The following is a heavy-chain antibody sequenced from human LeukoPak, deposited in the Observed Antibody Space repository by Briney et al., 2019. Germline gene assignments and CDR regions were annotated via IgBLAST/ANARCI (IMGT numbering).Heavy chain of an antibody. V-gene: IGHV4-59*01. D-gene: IGHD4-17*01. CDR2: IYYSGST. CDR1: GDSISSYY. J-gene: IGHJ3*02. Sequence: SETLSLTCAVSGDSISSYYWSWIRQPPGKGLEWIGYIYYSGSTNYNPSLKSRVTISVDTSKNQFSLKLSSVTAADTAVYYCARGLTVTSAFDIWGQGTMVTVSS. CDR3: ARGLTVTSAFDI.